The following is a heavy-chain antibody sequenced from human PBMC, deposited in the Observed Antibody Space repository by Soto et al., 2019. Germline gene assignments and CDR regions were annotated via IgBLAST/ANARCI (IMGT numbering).Heavy chain of an antibody. V-gene: IGHV3-30*18. D-gene: IGHD3-22*01. CDR3: AKESRIYYYDSSGYNN. J-gene: IGHJ4*02. CDR1: GFTFSSYG. Sequence: GGSLRLSCAASGFTFSSYGMHWVRQAPGKGLEWVAVISYDGSNKYYADSVKGRFTISRDNSKNTLYLQMNSLRAEDTAVYYCAKESRIYYYDSSGYNNWGQGTLVTVSS. CDR2: ISYDGSNK.